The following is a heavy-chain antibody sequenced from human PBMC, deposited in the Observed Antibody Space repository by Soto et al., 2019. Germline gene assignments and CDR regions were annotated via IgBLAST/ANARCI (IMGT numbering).Heavy chain of an antibody. D-gene: IGHD5-12*01. CDR2: IIPIFGTA. CDR3: ARGGGYSGYEGHYYYYGMDV. J-gene: IGHJ6*02. CDR1: GGTFSSYA. Sequence: SVKVSCKASGGTFSSYAISWVRQAPGQGLEWMGGIIPIFGTANYAQKFQGRVTITADESTSTAYMELSSLRSEDTAVYYCARGGGYSGYEGHYYYYGMDVWGQGTTVTVSS. V-gene: IGHV1-69*13.